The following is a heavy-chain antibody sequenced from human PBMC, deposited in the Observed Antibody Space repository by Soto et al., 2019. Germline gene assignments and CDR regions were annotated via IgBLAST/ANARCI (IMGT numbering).Heavy chain of an antibody. CDR3: ARDRYSSGLYDLDY. D-gene: IGHD6-19*01. CDR1: GFTFSSYG. Sequence: QVQLVESGGGVVQPGRSLRLSCAASGFTFSSYGMHWVRQAPGKGLEWVAVIWYDGSNKYYADSVKGRFTISRDNSNNTFYLQINSLRVENTAVYYCARDRYSSGLYDLDYCGKETLVNVSS. V-gene: IGHV3-33*01. CDR2: IWYDGSNK. J-gene: IGHJ4*02.